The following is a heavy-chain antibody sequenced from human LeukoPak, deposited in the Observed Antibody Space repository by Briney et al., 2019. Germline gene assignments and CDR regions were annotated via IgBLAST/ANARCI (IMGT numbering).Heavy chain of an antibody. D-gene: IGHD6-13*01. Sequence: QAGGSLRLSCTASGFTFDDYAMHWVRQAPGQGLEWVSLIFGDGLGTYYADSVKGRFAISRDNYKNSLYLQMNSLRTEDTALYFCSRNSGYSSSYSFEDWGQGTMVTVSS. CDR1: GFTFDDYA. CDR2: IFGDGLGT. V-gene: IGHV3-43*02. CDR3: SRNSGYSSSYSFED. J-gene: IGHJ3*01.